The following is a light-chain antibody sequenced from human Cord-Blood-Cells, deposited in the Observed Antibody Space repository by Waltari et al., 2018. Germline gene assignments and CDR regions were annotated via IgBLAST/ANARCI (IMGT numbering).Light chain of an antibody. CDR2: EVS. V-gene: IGLV2-23*02. J-gene: IGLJ2*01. CDR3: CSYAGSSTFVV. CDR1: SRDVGSYNL. Sequence: QSALTQPASVSGSPGQSITISCTGTSRDVGSYNLVSWYQQHPGKAPKRMIYEVSKRPSGLSNRFAGSRSGNTASLTISGLQAEDEADYYCCSYAGSSTFVVFGGGTKLTVL.